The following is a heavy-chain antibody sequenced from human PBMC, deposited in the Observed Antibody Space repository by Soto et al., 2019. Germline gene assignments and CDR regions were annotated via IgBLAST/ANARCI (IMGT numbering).Heavy chain of an antibody. CDR1: GYTFTSYA. V-gene: IGHV1-3*01. CDR2: INAGNGNT. Sequence: ASVKVSCKASGYTFTSYAMHWVRQAPGQRLEWMGWINAGNGNTKYSQKFQGRVTITRDTSASTAYMELSSLRSEDTAAYYCARAYCSSTSCYAPLYYYYMDVWGKGTTVTVSS. J-gene: IGHJ6*03. D-gene: IGHD2-2*01. CDR3: ARAYCSSTSCYAPLYYYYMDV.